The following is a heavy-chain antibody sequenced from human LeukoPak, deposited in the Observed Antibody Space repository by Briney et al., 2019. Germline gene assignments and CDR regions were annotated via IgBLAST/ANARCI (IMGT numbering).Heavy chain of an antibody. V-gene: IGHV4-34*01. D-gene: IGHD3-16*02. J-gene: IGHJ4*02. CDR3: ARIKYDYAWGSYRSPPSYFDY. CDR2: INHSGST. CDR1: GGSFSGYY. Sequence: SETLSLTCAVYGGSFSGYYWSWIRQPPGKGLEWIGEINHSGSTNYNPSLKSRVTISVDTSKNQFSLKLSSVTAADTAVYYCARIKYDYAWGSYRSPPSYFDYWGQGTLVTVSS.